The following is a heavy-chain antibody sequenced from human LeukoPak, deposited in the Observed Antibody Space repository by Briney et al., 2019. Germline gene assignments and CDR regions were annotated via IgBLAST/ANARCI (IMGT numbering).Heavy chain of an antibody. J-gene: IGHJ4*02. CDR1: GFIFNNYG. CDR3: ARDATVGVPGTLYFDH. CDR2: ISNDGGGT. V-gene: IGHV3-23*01. D-gene: IGHD6-19*01. Sequence: GGSLRLSCAASGFIFNNYGLIWVRQAPGKGLEWVSAISNDGGGTNYADFVKGRFTISRDNSKNTLFLQMNSLRVEDTAVYYCARDATVGVPGTLYFDHWGQGILVTVSS.